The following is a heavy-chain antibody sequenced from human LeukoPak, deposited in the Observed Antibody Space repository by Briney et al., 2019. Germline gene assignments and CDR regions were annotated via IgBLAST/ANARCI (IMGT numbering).Heavy chain of an antibody. Sequence: GGSLRLSCAASGFTFSSYAMSWVRQAPGKGLEWVSAISGSGGSTYYADSVKGRFTISGDNSKNTLYLQMNSLRAEDTAVYYCAKDSMIVVVITPTFFDYWGQGTLVTVSS. D-gene: IGHD3-22*01. CDR3: AKDSMIVVVITPTFFDY. CDR1: GFTFSSYA. J-gene: IGHJ4*02. CDR2: ISGSGGST. V-gene: IGHV3-23*01.